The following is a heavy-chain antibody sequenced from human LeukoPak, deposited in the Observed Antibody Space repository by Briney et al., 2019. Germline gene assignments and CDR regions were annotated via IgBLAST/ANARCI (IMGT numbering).Heavy chain of an antibody. V-gene: IGHV4-34*01. Sequence: SETLSPTCAVYGGSFSGYYWSWIRQPPGKGLEWIGEINHSGSTNYNPSLKSRVTISVDTSENQFSLKLSSVTAADTAVYYCARNGKYYDYIWGSYRLDYYFDYWGQGTLVTVSS. CDR1: GGSFSGYY. D-gene: IGHD3-16*02. J-gene: IGHJ4*02. CDR2: INHSGST. CDR3: ARNGKYYDYIWGSYRLDYYFDY.